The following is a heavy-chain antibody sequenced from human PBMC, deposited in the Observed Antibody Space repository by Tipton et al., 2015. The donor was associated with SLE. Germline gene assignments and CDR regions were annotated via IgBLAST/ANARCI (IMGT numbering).Heavy chain of an antibody. V-gene: IGHV1-8*01. D-gene: IGHD2-15*01. CDR1: GYTFTSYD. J-gene: IGHJ4*02. Sequence: QSGAEVKKPGASVKVSCKASGYTFTSYDINWVRQATGQGLEWMGWMNPNSGNTGYAQKFQGRVTMTRNTSISTAYMELNSLRSEDTAVYYCARVPYCSGGSCYPTDDYWGQGTLVTVSS. CDR3: ARVPYCSGGSCYPTDDY. CDR2: MNPNSGNT.